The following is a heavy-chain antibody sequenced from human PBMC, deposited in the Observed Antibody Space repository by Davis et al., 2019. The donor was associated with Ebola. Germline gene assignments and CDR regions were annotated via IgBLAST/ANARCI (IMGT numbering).Heavy chain of an antibody. CDR3: ARDSWTYYDFWSGSTFRY. J-gene: IGHJ4*02. V-gene: IGHV3-21*04. CDR1: GFTFSSYS. Sequence: PGGSLRLSCAASGFTFSSYSMNWVRQAPGKGLEWVSSISSSSSYIYYADSVKGRFTISRDNAKNSLYLQMNSLRAEDTAVYYCARDSWTYYDFWSGSTFRYWGQGTLVTVSS. D-gene: IGHD3-3*01. CDR2: ISSSSSYI.